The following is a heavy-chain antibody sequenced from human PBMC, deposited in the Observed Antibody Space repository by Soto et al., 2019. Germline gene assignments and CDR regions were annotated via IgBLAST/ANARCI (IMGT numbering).Heavy chain of an antibody. J-gene: IGHJ6*02. CDR3: ARDSLAGNYYGSGSRLAEGMDV. D-gene: IGHD3-10*01. CDR2: IYYSGST. CDR1: GGSISSGGYY. Sequence: QVQLQESGPGLVKPSQTLSLTCTVSGGSISSGGYYWSWIRQHPGKGLEWIGYIYYSGSTYYNPSLKSRVTISVATSKNQFSLKLSSVTAADTAVYYCARDSLAGNYYGSGSRLAEGMDVWGQGTTVTVSS. V-gene: IGHV4-31*03.